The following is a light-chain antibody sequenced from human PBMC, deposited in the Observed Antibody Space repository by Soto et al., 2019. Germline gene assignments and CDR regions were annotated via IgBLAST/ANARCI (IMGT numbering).Light chain of an antibody. CDR2: DAS. V-gene: IGKV3-15*01. J-gene: IGKJ1*01. CDR1: QSVSSN. Sequence: EIVMTQSPATLSVSPGERATLSCRASQSVSSNLAWYQQKPGQAPRLLIYDASTRATGIPARFSGSGSGTEFTLTISSLQSVDVAVYYCQQFNNWPRTFGQGTKVDIK. CDR3: QQFNNWPRT.